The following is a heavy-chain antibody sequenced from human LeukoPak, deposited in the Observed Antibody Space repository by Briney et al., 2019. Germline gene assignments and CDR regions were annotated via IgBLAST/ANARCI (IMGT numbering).Heavy chain of an antibody. Sequence: ASVKVSCKASGYTFTGYYMHWVRQAPGQGLERMGWINPNSGGTNYAQKFQGRVTMTRDTSISTAYMELSRLRSDDTAVYYCARDPDIVVVPAENWFDPWGQGTLVTVSS. J-gene: IGHJ5*02. CDR1: GYTFTGYY. CDR3: ARDPDIVVVPAENWFDP. D-gene: IGHD2-2*01. CDR2: INPNSGGT. V-gene: IGHV1-2*02.